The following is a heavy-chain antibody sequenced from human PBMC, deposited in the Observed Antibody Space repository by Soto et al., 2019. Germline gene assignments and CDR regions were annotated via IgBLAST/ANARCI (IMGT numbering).Heavy chain of an antibody. D-gene: IGHD6-13*01. CDR2: MSPNSDST. V-gene: IGHV1-8*01. CDR3: ARGITAGVDY. CDR1: GYTFTSYD. Sequence: QVQLVQSGAEVKKPGASVKVSCKASGYTFTSYDINWVRQATGQGLEWMGWMSPNSDSTSYAQKFQGRVTITTDTSISTANTELTSLGSEDTAVYYCARGITAGVDYWGQGTLVTVSS. J-gene: IGHJ4*02.